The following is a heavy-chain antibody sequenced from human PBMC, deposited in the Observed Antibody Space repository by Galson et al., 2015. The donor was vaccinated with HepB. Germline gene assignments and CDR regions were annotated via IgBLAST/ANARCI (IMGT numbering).Heavy chain of an antibody. CDR1: GFTFSNYA. CDR2: ISGSGGST. D-gene: IGHD6-19*01. Sequence: SLRLSCAASGFTFSNYAMSWVRQAPGKGLEWVSAISGSGGSTYYADSVKGRFTISRDNSNNTLYVQMNSLRAEDTAVYSCAKVQYSSGWYWGFDYWGQGTLVTVSS. V-gene: IGHV3-23*01. J-gene: IGHJ4*02. CDR3: AKVQYSSGWYWGFDY.